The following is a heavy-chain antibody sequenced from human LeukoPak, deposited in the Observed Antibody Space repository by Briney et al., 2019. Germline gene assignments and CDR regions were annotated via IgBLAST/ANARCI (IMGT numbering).Heavy chain of an antibody. Sequence: SETLSLTCDVSGDSIGGRAYYWSWIRQPPGKGLEWIGEINHSGSTNYNPSRKSRVTISVDTSKNQFSLKLRSVTAADTAVYYCARKEGGQLVNTRRWFDPWGQGTLVTVSS. CDR2: INHSGST. D-gene: IGHD6-13*01. CDR3: ARKEGGQLVNTRRWFDP. J-gene: IGHJ5*02. V-gene: IGHV4-34*01. CDR1: GDSIGGRAYY.